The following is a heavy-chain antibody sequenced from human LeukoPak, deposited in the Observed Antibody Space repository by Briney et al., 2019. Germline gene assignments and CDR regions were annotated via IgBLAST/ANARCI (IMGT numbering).Heavy chain of an antibody. V-gene: IGHV4-39*01. CDR2: IYYSGST. CDR1: GGSISSSSYY. J-gene: IGHJ4*02. Sequence: SETLSLTCTVSGGSISSSSYYWGWIRQPPGKGLEWIGSIYYSGSTYYNPSLKSRVTISVDTSKNQFSLKLSSVTAADTAVYYCARVATIPYWGQGTLVTVSS. CDR3: ARVATIPY. D-gene: IGHD5-12*01.